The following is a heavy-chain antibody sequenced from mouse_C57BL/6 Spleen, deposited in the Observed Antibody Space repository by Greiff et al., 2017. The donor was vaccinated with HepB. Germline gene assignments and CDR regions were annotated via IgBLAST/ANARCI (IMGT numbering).Heavy chain of an antibody. V-gene: IGHV1-81*01. Sequence: QVQLQQSGAELARPGASVKLSCKASGYTFTSYGISWVKQRTGQGLEWIGEIYPRSGNTYYNEKFKGKATLTADKSSSTAYMELRSLTSEDSAVYFCARSDTTVAWSYWYFDVWGTGTTVTVSS. CDR2: IYPRSGNT. CDR3: ARSDTTVAWSYWYFDV. CDR1: GYTFTSYG. D-gene: IGHD1-1*01. J-gene: IGHJ1*03.